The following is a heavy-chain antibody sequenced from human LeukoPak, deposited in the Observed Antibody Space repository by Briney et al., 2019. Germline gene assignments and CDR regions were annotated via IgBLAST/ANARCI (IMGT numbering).Heavy chain of an antibody. D-gene: IGHD6-13*01. CDR3: ARAYDSSWHNFDY. Sequence: GRSLRLSCAASGFTLSSFTMHWVRYNPGKGLEWVAVISYDESQKWYADSVKGRFTISRDISKNTLYLEMDSLRYEDTAVYYCARAYDSSWHNFDYWGQGSLVTVSS. CDR2: ISYDESQK. CDR1: GFTLSSFT. J-gene: IGHJ4*02. V-gene: IGHV3-30-3*01.